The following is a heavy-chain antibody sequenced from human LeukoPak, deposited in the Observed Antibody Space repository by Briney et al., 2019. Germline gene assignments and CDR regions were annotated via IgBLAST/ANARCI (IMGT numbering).Heavy chain of an antibody. CDR3: ARDLRGRKTHFDILTGRGNWLDP. CDR1: GYTFTSYG. J-gene: IGHJ5*02. D-gene: IGHD3-9*01. V-gene: IGHV1-18*01. Sequence: ASVKVSCKASGYTFTSYGISWVRQAPGQGLEWMGWISAYNGNTNYAQKLQGRVTMTTDTSTSTAYMELRSLRSDDTAVYYCARDLRGRKTHFDILTGRGNWLDPWVQGTLVTVSS. CDR2: ISAYNGNT.